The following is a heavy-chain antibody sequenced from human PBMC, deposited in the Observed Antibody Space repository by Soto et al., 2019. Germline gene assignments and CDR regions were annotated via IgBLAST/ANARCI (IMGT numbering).Heavy chain of an antibody. J-gene: IGHJ6*02. Sequence: EMQLLESGGGLVQPGGSLRLSCAASGFTFSSFAMSWVRQAPGKGLDWVSAISGSGGSTYSADSVKGRFTISRDNSKNTLYLQMSSLRAEDTAVYYCARGKRGSSWYRGEEKYYYYGMDVWGQGTPVTVSS. D-gene: IGHD6-13*01. V-gene: IGHV3-23*01. CDR1: GFTFSSFA. CDR2: ISGSGGST. CDR3: ARGKRGSSWYRGEEKYYYYGMDV.